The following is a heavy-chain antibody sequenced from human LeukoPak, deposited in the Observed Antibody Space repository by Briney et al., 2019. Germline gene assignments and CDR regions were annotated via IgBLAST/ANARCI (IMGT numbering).Heavy chain of an antibody. J-gene: IGHJ6*02. Sequence: ASVKVSCKASGYTFTSYAIHWVRQAPGQRLEWMGWINAGNGNTRYSQKIQDRVTITRDTSASTAYMELSSLRSEDTAVYYCARTYSGYDYYYYYYGMDVWGQGTTVTVSS. D-gene: IGHD5-12*01. CDR2: INAGNGNT. V-gene: IGHV1-3*01. CDR1: GYTFTSYA. CDR3: ARTYSGYDYYYYYYGMDV.